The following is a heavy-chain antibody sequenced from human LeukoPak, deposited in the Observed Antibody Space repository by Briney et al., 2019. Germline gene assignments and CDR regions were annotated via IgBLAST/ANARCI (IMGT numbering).Heavy chain of an antibody. CDR1: GGSISSYH. D-gene: IGHD3-10*01. CDR3: ARDNRMLRFGEGNNWFDP. Sequence: PSETLSLTCTVSGGSISSYHWSWIRQPPGKGLEWIGYIYYSGSTNYNPSLKSRVTISVDTSKNQFSLKLSSVTAADTAVYYCARDNRMLRFGEGNNWFDPWGQGTLVTVSS. CDR2: IYYSGST. J-gene: IGHJ5*02. V-gene: IGHV4-59*01.